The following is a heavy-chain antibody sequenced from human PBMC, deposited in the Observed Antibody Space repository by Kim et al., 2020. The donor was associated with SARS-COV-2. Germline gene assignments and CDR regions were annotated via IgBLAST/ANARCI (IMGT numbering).Heavy chain of an antibody. J-gene: IGHJ3*02. CDR2: ISSSSSTI. V-gene: IGHV3-48*04. D-gene: IGHD3-22*01. Sequence: GGSLRLSCAASGFTFSSYSMNWVRQAPGKGLEWVSYISSSSSTIYYADSVKGRFTISRDNAKNSLYLQMNSLRAEDTAVYYCARDSNYYDSSGGDAFDIWGQGTMVTVSS. CDR3: ARDSNYYDSSGGDAFDI. CDR1: GFTFSSYS.